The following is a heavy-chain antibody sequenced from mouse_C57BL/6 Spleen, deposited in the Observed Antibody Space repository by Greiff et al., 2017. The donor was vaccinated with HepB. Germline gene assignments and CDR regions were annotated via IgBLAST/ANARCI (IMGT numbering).Heavy chain of an antibody. CDR3: ARVPDYGSSPYYFDY. Sequence: QVQLKQPGAELVRPGTSVKLSCKASGYTFTSYWMHWVKQRPGQGLEWIGVIDPSDSYTNYNQKFKGTATLTVDTSSSPAYMQLSSLTSEDSAVYYCARVPDYGSSPYYFDYWGQGTTLTVSS. V-gene: IGHV1-59*01. CDR1: GYTFTSYW. CDR2: IDPSDSYT. D-gene: IGHD1-1*01. J-gene: IGHJ2*01.